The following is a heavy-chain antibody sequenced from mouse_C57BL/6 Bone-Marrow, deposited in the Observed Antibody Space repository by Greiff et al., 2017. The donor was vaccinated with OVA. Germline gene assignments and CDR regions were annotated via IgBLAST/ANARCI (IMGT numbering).Heavy chain of an antibody. D-gene: IGHD1-1*01. CDR1: GFSLSTSGMG. V-gene: IGHV8-12*01. Sequence: QVQLKESGPGLLQSSQTLSLTCSFSGFSLSTSGMGVSWIRQPSGQGLEWLAHIYWDDDKRYNPSLKSRLTTSKDTSRNQVFLKITSVDTADTATYYCARCTTVVADFDYWGQGTTLTVSS. CDR3: ARCTTVVADFDY. J-gene: IGHJ2*01. CDR2: IYWDDDK.